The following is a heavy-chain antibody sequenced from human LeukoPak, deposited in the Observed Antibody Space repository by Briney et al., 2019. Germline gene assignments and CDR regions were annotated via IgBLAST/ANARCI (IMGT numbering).Heavy chain of an antibody. CDR2: IDYSGST. D-gene: IGHD1-26*01. V-gene: IGHV4-31*03. CDR1: GPSICNDGYY. CDR3: ARRRRYLFDY. Sequence: PAQTQSLTCTFSGPSICNDGYYGPCIRQHPGKGLECIGNIDYSGSTYSHPSLKSRVTISVDMCKTQCSRKLTSVTAADTPVFYCARRRRYLFDYWGQGTLVTVSS. J-gene: IGHJ4*02.